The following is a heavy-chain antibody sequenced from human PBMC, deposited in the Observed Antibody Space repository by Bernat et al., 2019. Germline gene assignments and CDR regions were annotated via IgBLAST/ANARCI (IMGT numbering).Heavy chain of an antibody. D-gene: IGHD1-7*01. J-gene: IGHJ6*02. CDR2: ISYDGSNK. V-gene: IGHV3-30-3*01. CDR3: AKGTRNYYYYGMDV. CDR1: GFTFSSYA. Sequence: QVQLVESGGGVVQPGRSLRLSCAASGFTFSSYAMHWVRQAPGKGLEWVAVISYDGSNKYYADSVKGRFTISRDNSKNTLYLQTNSLGAGDTAIYYCAKGTRNYYYYGMDVWGQGTTVTVSS.